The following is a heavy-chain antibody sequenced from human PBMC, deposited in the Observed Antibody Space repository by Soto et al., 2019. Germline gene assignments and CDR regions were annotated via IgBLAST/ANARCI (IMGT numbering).Heavy chain of an antibody. J-gene: IGHJ3*02. D-gene: IGHD3-3*01. CDR3: AKSYDFWSGYWFVGAIDI. Sequence: EVQLLESGGGLVQPGGSLRLSCAASGFTFSSYAMSWVRQAPGKGLEWVSAISGSGGSTYYADSVKGRFTISRDNSKNTLYLQMNSLRAEDTAVYYCAKSYDFWSGYWFVGAIDIWGQGTMVTVSS. V-gene: IGHV3-23*01. CDR2: ISGSGGST. CDR1: GFTFSSYA.